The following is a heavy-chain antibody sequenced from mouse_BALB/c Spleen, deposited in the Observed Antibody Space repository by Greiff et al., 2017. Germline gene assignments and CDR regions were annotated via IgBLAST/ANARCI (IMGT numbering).Heavy chain of an antibody. J-gene: IGHJ3*01. D-gene: IGHD2-1*01. V-gene: IGHV1S53*02. CDR1: GYTFTDHA. Sequence: VKLQESDAELVKPGASVKISCKASGYTFTDHAIHWVKQKPEQGLEWIGYISPGNGDIKYNEKFKGKATLTADKSSSTAYMQLNSLTSEDSAVYICKTHYGNYWCAYWGQGTLVTVSA. CDR3: KTHYGNYWCAY. CDR2: ISPGNGDI.